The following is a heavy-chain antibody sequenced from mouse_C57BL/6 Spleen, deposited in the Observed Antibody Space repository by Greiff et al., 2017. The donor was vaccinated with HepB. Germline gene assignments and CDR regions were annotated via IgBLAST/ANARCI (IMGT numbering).Heavy chain of an antibody. D-gene: IGHD2-3*01. J-gene: IGHJ2*01. CDR3: ARGGVYDGYYAY. CDR1: GYTFTSYW. Sequence: QVQLQQPGAELVKPGASVKLSCKASGYTFTSYWMQWVNQRPGQGLEWIGEIDPSDSYTNYNQKFKGKATLTVDTSSSTVYMQLSSLTSEDSAVYYCARGGVYDGYYAYWGQGTTLTVSS. CDR2: IDPSDSYT. V-gene: IGHV1-50*01.